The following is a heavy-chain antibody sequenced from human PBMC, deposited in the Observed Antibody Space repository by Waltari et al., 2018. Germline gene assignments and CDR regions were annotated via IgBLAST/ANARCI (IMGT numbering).Heavy chain of an antibody. J-gene: IGHJ5*02. CDR2: ISSSGNTI. Sequence: EVQLVQSGGGLVQPGGSLRLSCAASGFTSSSYSMNWVRQAPGKGLEWVSYISSSGNTIYYADSVKGRFTISRDDAKNSLYLQMNSLRAEDTAVYYCARVLYRGTGAAGPFDPWGQGTLVTVSS. CDR3: ARVLYRGTGAAGPFDP. D-gene: IGHD6-25*01. CDR1: GFTSSSYS. V-gene: IGHV3-48*04.